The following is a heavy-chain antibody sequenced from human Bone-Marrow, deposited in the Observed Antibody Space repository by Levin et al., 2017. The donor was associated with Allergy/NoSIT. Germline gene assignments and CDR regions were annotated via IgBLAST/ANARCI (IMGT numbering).Heavy chain of an antibody. CDR3: ARLVMTTVTHDY. J-gene: IGHJ4*02. CDR2: INPSGGST. V-gene: IGHV1-46*01. D-gene: IGHD4-17*01. Sequence: GESLKISCQASGYTFTSYYMHWVRQAPGQGLEWMGIINPSGGSTSYAQKFQGRVTMTRDTSTSTVYMELSSLRSEDTAVYYCARLVMTTVTHDYWGQGTLVTVSS. CDR1: GYTFTSYY.